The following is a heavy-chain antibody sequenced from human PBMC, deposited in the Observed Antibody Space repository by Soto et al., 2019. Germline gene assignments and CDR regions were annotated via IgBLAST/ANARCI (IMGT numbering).Heavy chain of an antibody. CDR3: AKVRADIVARPYYMDV. CDR2: ISGSGGST. CDR1: GFTFSSYA. J-gene: IGHJ6*03. Sequence: EVQLLESGGGLVQPGGSLRLSCAASGFTFSSYAMSWVRQAPGKGLEWVSAISGSGGSTYYADSVKGRFTISRDNSKNTLYLQMNSLRAEDTAVYYCAKVRADIVARPYYMDVWGKGTTVTVSS. V-gene: IGHV3-23*01. D-gene: IGHD5-12*01.